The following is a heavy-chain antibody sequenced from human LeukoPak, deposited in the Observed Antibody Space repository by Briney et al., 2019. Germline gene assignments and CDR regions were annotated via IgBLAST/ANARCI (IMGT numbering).Heavy chain of an antibody. CDR1: VYTFNSYD. V-gene: IGHV1-8*01. J-gene: IGHJ6*03. Sequence: ASVKVSCKASVYTFNSYDINWVRQATGQGLEWMGWMNPNSGNTGYAQKFQGRVTMTKNNSITTVYMELSGLRSEDTAVYYCARALSWTTESYYYMDVWGKGTTVTVSS. CDR3: ARALSWTTESYYYMDV. CDR2: MNPNSGNT. D-gene: IGHD3/OR15-3a*01.